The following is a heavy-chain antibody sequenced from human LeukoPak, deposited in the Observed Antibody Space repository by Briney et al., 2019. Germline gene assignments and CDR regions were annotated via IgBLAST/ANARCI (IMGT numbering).Heavy chain of an antibody. Sequence: GGSLRLSCTASGFTFNNYAMCWVRQAPRKGLEWMAGIFGSVGSAHYAHSVKGRVTISRDNSKNAVYLQMDSLRGGDTGLYYCTKATTGYSSGEYPGWPADHWGQGALVTVSS. V-gene: IGHV3-23*01. CDR3: TKATTGYSSGEYPGWPADH. D-gene: IGHD3-22*01. J-gene: IGHJ4*02. CDR2: IFGSVGSA. CDR1: GFTFNNYA.